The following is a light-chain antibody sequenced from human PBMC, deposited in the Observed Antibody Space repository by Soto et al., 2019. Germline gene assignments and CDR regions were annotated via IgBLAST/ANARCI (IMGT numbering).Light chain of an antibody. CDR2: CAS. Sequence: DIVMTQSPDSLAVSLGERATINCKSSHSVLYTSNNKNYLAWYQQKPGQAPKLPLHCASTRESGVPERFSGSGSGTEFTLTISXLXXEDVAVYFCQQYYNXXLTFRGGTKVEIK. J-gene: IGKJ4*01. V-gene: IGKV4-1*01. CDR3: QQYYNXXLT. CDR1: HSVLYTSNNKNY.